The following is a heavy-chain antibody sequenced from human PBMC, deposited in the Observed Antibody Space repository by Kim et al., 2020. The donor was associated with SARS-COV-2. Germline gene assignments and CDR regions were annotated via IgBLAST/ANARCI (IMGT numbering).Heavy chain of an antibody. J-gene: IGHJ5*02. D-gene: IGHD3-10*01. V-gene: IGHV4-31*02. CDR3: ARDVLHFGSVDP. Sequence: YYNPSLKSRVTISVDTSKNQFSLKLSSVTAADTAVYYCARDVLHFGSVDPWGQGTLVTVSS.